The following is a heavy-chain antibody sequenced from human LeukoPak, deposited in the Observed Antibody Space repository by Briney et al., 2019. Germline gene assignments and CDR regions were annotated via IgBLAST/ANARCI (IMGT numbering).Heavy chain of an antibody. D-gene: IGHD3-22*01. J-gene: IGHJ6*03. CDR1: GGSISSSSYY. V-gene: IGHV4-39*07. CDR3: ARGPVVTPYYYYYYMDV. Sequence: PSETLSLTCTVSGGSISSSSYYWGWIRQPPGQGLKWIGSIYYSGSTYYNPSLKSRVTILVDTSKNQFSLKLSSVTAADTAVYYCARGPVVTPYYYYYYMDVWGKGTTVTVSS. CDR2: IYYSGST.